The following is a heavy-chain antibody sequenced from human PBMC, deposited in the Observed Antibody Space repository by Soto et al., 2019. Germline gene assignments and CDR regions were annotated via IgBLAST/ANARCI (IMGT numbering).Heavy chain of an antibody. V-gene: IGHV4-59*01. D-gene: IGHD4-17*01. J-gene: IGHJ6*03. CDR1: GGSISSYY. CDR3: ARVRRVSYYSYYMDV. Sequence: SETLSLTCTVSGGSISSYYWSWIRQPPGKGLEWIGYIYYSGSTNYNPSLKSRVTISVDTSKNQFSLKLSSVTAADTAVYYCARVRRVSYYSYYMDVWGKGTTVTVSS. CDR2: IYYSGST.